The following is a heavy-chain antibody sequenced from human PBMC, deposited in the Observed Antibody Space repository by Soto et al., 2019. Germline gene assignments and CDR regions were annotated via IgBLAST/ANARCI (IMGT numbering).Heavy chain of an antibody. D-gene: IGHD5-18*01. Sequence: ASVKVSCKASGYTFTGYYMHWVRQAPGQGLEWMGWINPNSGSTNYAQKFQGWVTMTRDTSISTAYMELSRLRSDDTAVYYCARVEYTAMVGDYYYGMDVWGQGTTVTVSS. CDR2: INPNSGST. CDR3: ARVEYTAMVGDYYYGMDV. CDR1: GYTFTGYY. V-gene: IGHV1-2*04. J-gene: IGHJ6*02.